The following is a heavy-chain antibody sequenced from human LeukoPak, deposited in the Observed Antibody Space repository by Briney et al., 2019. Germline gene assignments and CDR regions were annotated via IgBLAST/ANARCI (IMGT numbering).Heavy chain of an antibody. Sequence: PSETMSLTCAVSGYSISSGYYGGWIRQPPGKGLEWIGSIYHSGSTYYNPSLKSRVTISVDTSKNQFSLKLSSVTAADTAVYYCASTPWGDWGQGTLVTVSS. CDR3: ASTPWGD. CDR1: GYSISSGYY. J-gene: IGHJ1*01. D-gene: IGHD3-16*01. CDR2: IYHSGST. V-gene: IGHV4-38-2*01.